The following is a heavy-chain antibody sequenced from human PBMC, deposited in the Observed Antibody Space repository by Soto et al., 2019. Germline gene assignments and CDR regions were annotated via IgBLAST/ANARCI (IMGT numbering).Heavy chain of an antibody. Sequence: ASVKVSCKTSGYTFTSYDINWVRQAPGQGLEWMGWMKPNSGYTGYAPKFHGRVNMTRNTSTGTAYMELSSQISEDTAVYHCAGRRSVVEARPYYCCDMDVWGQGTTVTVSS. V-gene: IGHV1-8*01. D-gene: IGHD6-6*01. J-gene: IGHJ6*02. CDR2: MKPNSGYT. CDR3: AGRRSVVEARPYYCCDMDV. CDR1: GYTFTSYD.